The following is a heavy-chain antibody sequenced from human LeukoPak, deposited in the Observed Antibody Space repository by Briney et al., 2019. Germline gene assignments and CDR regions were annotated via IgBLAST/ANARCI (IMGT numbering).Heavy chain of an antibody. CDR2: ITDSGSST. CDR1: GFTFSRYA. D-gene: IGHD1-7*01. V-gene: IGHV3-23*01. CDR3: AKDGDWNYGNY. J-gene: IGHJ4*02. Sequence: PGGSRRLSCAASGFTFSRYAMNWVRQAPGKGLEWVSAITDSGSSTYYADSVKGRFTISRDNSRSTLYLQMNSLRAEDTAVYYCAKDGDWNYGNYWGQGTLVTVSS.